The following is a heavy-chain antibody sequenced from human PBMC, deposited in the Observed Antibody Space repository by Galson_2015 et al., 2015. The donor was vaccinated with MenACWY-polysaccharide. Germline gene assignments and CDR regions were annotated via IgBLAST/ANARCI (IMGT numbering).Heavy chain of an antibody. J-gene: IGHJ5*02. CDR3: ARDRSEPSFDP. V-gene: IGHV3-48*01. CDR1: GFTFSSHS. D-gene: IGHD6-19*01. Sequence: SLRLSCAAASGFTFSSHSMNWVRPAPGQGLEWVSYISSSGSTIKYADSVKGRFTISRDIGKNSLYLQMNSLRVEDTAVYYCARDRSEPSFDPWGQGTLVTVSS. CDR2: ISSSGSTI.